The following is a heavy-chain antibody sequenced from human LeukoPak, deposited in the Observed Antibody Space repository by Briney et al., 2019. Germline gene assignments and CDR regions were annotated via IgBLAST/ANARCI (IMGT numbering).Heavy chain of an antibody. CDR3: ARENFYDSSGYDAFDI. V-gene: IGHV3-21*01. CDR1: GFTFIAYS. Sequence: PGGSLRLSCAASGFTFIAYSMNWVRQAPGKGLEWVSSISSSSAYIHYADSVEGRFTVSRDNAKNSLCLQMNSLRAEDTAVYYCARENFYDSSGYDAFDIWGQGTMVTVSS. D-gene: IGHD3-22*01. J-gene: IGHJ3*02. CDR2: ISSSSAYI.